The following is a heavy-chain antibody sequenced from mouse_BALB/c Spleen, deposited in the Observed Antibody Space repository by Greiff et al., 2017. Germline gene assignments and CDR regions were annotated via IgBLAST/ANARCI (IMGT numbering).Heavy chain of an antibody. D-gene: IGHD2-2*01. CDR3: ARELWLRRTGDY. Sequence: EVMLVESGGGLVQPGGSLKLSCAASGFTFSSYGMSWVRQTPDKRLELVATINSNGGSTYYPDSVKGRFTISRDNAKNTLYLQMSSLKSEDTAMYYWARELWLRRTGDYWGQGTSVTVSS. J-gene: IGHJ4*01. V-gene: IGHV5-6-3*01. CDR1: GFTFSSYG. CDR2: INSNGGST.